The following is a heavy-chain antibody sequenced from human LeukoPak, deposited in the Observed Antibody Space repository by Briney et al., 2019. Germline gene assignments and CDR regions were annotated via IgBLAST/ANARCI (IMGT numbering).Heavy chain of an antibody. Sequence: ASVKVSCKASGYTSTTDAMNWVRQAPGQGLEWMGWINTNTGIPTYAQGFTGRFVFSLDTSVTTAYLQISSLKAEDTAVYYCARGEYFDPWGQGTLVTVSS. D-gene: IGHD2/OR15-2a*01. CDR3: ARGEYFDP. J-gene: IGHJ5*02. V-gene: IGHV7-4-1*02. CDR2: INTNTGIP. CDR1: GYTSTTDA.